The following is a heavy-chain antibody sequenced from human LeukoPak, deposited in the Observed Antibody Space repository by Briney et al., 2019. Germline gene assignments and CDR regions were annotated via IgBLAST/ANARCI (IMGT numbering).Heavy chain of an antibody. D-gene: IGHD5-24*01. V-gene: IGHV5-51*01. J-gene: IGHJ4*02. Sequence: GESLKISCKGSGYSFTSYWIGWVRQMPGKGLEWMGVIYPGDSDTRYSPSFQGQVTISADKSISTAYLQWSSLKASDIAMYYCALREMAIGGAFDYWGQGTLVTVSS. CDR1: GYSFTSYW. CDR2: IYPGDSDT. CDR3: ALREMAIGGAFDY.